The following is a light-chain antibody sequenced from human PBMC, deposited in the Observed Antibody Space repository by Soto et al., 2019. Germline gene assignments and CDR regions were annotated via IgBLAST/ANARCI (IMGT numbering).Light chain of an antibody. CDR2: EVS. CDR1: SSDVGGYNY. V-gene: IGLV2-14*01. J-gene: IGLJ1*01. CDR3: SSYTSSTAYV. Sequence: QSVLTQPASVSGSPGQSITISCTGTSSDVGGYNYVSWYQLHPGKAPKLMVYEVSNRPSGASNRFSGSKSGNTASLTISGLQAEDEADYYCSSYTSSTAYVFGTGTKVNVL.